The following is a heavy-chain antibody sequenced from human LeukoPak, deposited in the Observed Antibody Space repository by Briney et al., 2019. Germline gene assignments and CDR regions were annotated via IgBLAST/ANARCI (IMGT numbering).Heavy chain of an antibody. V-gene: IGHV3-48*03. CDR2: IDGSGSTK. D-gene: IGHD5-18*01. J-gene: IGHJ4*02. Sequence: GGSLRLSCAASGFTFSSYEMNWVRQAPGKGLEWVSYIDGSGSTKYFADFVKGRFTISRDNDKNSLFLQMSSLRDEDTAVYYCARDYRYNCDYWGQGTLVTVSS. CDR1: GFTFSSYE. CDR3: ARDYRYNCDY.